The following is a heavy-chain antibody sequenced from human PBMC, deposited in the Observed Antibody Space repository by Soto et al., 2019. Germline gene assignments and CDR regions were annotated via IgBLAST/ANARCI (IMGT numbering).Heavy chain of an antibody. D-gene: IGHD2-15*01. Sequence: QITLKESGPTLVKPTQTLTLTCTFSGFSVSSSEVGVGWIRQPAGKALEWLALMYWDGDKRYSPFLKGRLTITKDTSKNQVVLTMTNMDPVDTATYYCAHKGGSGAGMDVWGQGTTVTVSS. CDR3: AHKGGSGAGMDV. J-gene: IGHJ6*02. V-gene: IGHV2-5*02. CDR1: GFSVSSSEVG. CDR2: MYWDGDK.